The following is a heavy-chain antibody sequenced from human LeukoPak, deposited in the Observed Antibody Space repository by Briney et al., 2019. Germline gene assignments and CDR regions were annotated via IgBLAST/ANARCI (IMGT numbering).Heavy chain of an antibody. CDR2: ISNSGSTI. Sequence: GGSLRLSCAASGFTFSNYSMNWVRQAPGKGLEWVSYISNSGSTIYYADSVKGRFTISRDNAKNSLYLQMNSLRAEDTAVYHCARRFASWGQGTLVTVSS. V-gene: IGHV3-48*01. CDR1: GFTFSNYS. CDR3: ARRFAS. J-gene: IGHJ5*01.